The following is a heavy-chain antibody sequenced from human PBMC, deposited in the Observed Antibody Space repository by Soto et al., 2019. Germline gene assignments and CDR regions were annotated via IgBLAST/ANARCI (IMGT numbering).Heavy chain of an antibody. CDR2: IYHGGAT. Sequence: QVQLQESGPGLVKPSGTLSLTCAVSGGSIRGHYWWSWVRQTPGKGLEWIGEIYHGGATYYNQSLKSRATISTDESRNQLSLKRSSVTAADTAVYYGEHQTISYTLDVWGQGTTVTVSS. CDR3: EHQTISYTLDV. CDR1: GGSIRGHYW. V-gene: IGHV4-4*02. J-gene: IGHJ6*02. D-gene: IGHD3-3*01.